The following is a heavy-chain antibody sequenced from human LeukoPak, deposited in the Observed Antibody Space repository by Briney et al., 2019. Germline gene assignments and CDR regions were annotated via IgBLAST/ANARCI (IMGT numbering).Heavy chain of an antibody. CDR1: GGSISSSSYY. Sequence: SETLSLTCTLSGGSISSSSYYWGRLRQPPGKGLEWIGTVYYTGSTYYNPSRKSRITLSIETYKKQFSLKLSSVTAADTAVYYCARGPYYFDSSGAFDIWGQATMVTVSS. CDR3: ARGPYYFDSSGAFDI. V-gene: IGHV4-39*07. CDR2: VYYTGST. J-gene: IGHJ3*02. D-gene: IGHD3-22*01.